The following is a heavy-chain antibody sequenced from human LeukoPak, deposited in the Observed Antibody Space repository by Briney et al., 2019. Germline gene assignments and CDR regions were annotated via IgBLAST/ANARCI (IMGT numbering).Heavy chain of an antibody. CDR3: ARDWVLWFGEPAIDYYMDV. CDR2: ISAYNGNT. Sequence: ASVKVSCKASGYTFTSYGISWVRQAPGQGLEWMGWISAYNGNTNYAQKLQGRVTMTTDTSTSTAYMELRSLRSDDTAVYYCARDWVLWFGEPAIDYYMDVWGKGTTVTVSS. CDR1: GYTFTSYG. D-gene: IGHD3-10*01. V-gene: IGHV1-18*01. J-gene: IGHJ6*03.